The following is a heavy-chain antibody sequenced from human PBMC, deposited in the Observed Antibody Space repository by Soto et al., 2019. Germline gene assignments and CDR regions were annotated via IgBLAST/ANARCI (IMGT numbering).Heavy chain of an antibody. CDR2: IYWDADK. D-gene: IGHD3-22*01. V-gene: IGHV2-5*02. J-gene: IGHJ4*02. CDR1: GFSLRSSGLG. CDR3: AHRGNYYDSTGYYFDY. Sequence: QITLKESGPTLVKPTQTLTLTFTFSGFSLRSSGLGVGWLRQPPGKALEWLALIYWDADKRYSPSLKGRLTITKDTSKSQVVLTMTNMDPVDTATYYCAHRGNYYDSTGYYFDYRCQGTTVTVS.